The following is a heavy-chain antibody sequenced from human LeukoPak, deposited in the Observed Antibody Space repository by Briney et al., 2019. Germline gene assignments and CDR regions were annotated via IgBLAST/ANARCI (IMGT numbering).Heavy chain of an antibody. V-gene: IGHV4-39*07. Sequence: SETLSLTCTVSGGSISSSSYYWGWIRQPPGKGLEWIGEINHSGSTNYNPSLKSRVTISVDTSKNQFSLKLSSVTAADTAVYYCARAERGVLLWFGESHMPHIWGQGTLVTVSS. CDR1: GGSISSSSYY. CDR3: ARAERGVLLWFGESHMPHI. CDR2: INHSGST. J-gene: IGHJ4*02. D-gene: IGHD3-10*01.